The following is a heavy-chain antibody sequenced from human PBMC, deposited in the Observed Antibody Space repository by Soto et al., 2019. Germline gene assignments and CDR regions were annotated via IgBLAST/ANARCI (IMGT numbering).Heavy chain of an antibody. J-gene: IGHJ6*02. CDR1: GFTFSTYS. Sequence: EVQLVESGGGLVQPGGSLRVSCAASGFTFSTYSMSWVRQAPGKGLEWVSYMSSRSLTIYYTDSVKGRFTISRDNAKNSLYLQMNSLRDEDPAVYYCARGGSSSDYGMGVWGQGTKVTVSS. CDR3: ARGGSSSDYGMGV. V-gene: IGHV3-48*02. CDR2: MSSRSLTI. D-gene: IGHD6-6*01.